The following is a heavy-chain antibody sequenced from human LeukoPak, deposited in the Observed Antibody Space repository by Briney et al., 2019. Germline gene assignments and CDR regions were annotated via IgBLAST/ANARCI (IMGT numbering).Heavy chain of an antibody. J-gene: IGHJ4*02. CDR3: ARHPNNNYDDTTTYTY. CDR1: GYSFTTYW. V-gene: IGHV5-51*01. CDR2: IYPGDSDT. D-gene: IGHD2/OR15-2a*01. Sequence: GESLKISCKGSGYSFTTYWIGWVRQMPGKGLEWMAIIYPGDSDTRYSPSFQGQVTISADKSISTAYLQWSSLKASDTAMYYCARHPNNNYDDTTTYTYWGQGTLVTVS.